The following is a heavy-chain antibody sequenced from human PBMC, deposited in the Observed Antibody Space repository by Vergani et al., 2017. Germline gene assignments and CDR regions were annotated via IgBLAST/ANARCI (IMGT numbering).Heavy chain of an antibody. CDR3: AKGAIITIFGVVNYFDY. CDR1: GFTFSNAW. Sequence: EVQLVESGGGLVKPGGSLRLSCAASGFTFSNAWMSWVRQAPGKGLEWVGRIKSKTDGGTTDYAAPVKGRFTISRDNSKNTLYLQMNILRAEDTAVYYCAKGAIITIFGVVNYFDYWGQGTLVTVSS. V-gene: IGHV3-15*01. J-gene: IGHJ4*02. CDR2: IKSKTDGGTT. D-gene: IGHD3-3*01.